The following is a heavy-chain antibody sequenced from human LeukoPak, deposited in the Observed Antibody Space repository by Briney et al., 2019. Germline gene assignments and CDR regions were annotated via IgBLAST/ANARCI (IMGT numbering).Heavy chain of an antibody. Sequence: GASVKVSCKASGYTFTSYDINWVRQATGQGLEWMGWMNPNSGNTGYAQKFQGRVTITRNTSISTAYMELSSLRSEDTAVYYCARGGRDYGGNSVSAFDIWGQGTMVTVSS. CDR3: ARGGRDYGGNSVSAFDI. V-gene: IGHV1-8*03. D-gene: IGHD4-23*01. CDR1: GYTFTSYD. J-gene: IGHJ3*02. CDR2: MNPNSGNT.